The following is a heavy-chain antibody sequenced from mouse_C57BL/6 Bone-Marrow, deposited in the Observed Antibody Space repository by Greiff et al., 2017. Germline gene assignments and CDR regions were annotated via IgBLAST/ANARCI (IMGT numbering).Heavy chain of an antibody. CDR1: EYEFPSHD. CDR2: INSAGGST. Sequence: EVHLVESGGGLVQPGESLKLSCESNEYEFPSHDMSWVRKTPGKRLELVAAINSAGGSTYYPDTMERRFIISRDNTKKTLYLQMSSLRSEDTALYDCARHDDYYAMDYWGQGTSVTVSS. CDR3: ARHDDYYAMDY. D-gene: IGHD2-3*01. V-gene: IGHV5-2*01. J-gene: IGHJ4*01.